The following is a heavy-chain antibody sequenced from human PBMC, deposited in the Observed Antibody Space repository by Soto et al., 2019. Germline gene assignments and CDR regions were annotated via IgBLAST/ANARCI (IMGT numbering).Heavy chain of an antibody. CDR1: GYTFTAYY. CDR3: AREGGALPVGRPFHWHFDL. V-gene: IGHV1-2*02. Sequence: QVQLVQSGAEVEKSGASLRVSCRASGYTFTAYYIHWVRQAPGQGLEWVGWINPDTGGTYFGQKFQGRVTMSRDTSINTTYVDVTGLESDDTAVYYCAREGGALPVGRPFHWHFDLWGRGTLVTVSS. J-gene: IGHJ2*01. D-gene: IGHD1-26*01. CDR2: INPDTGGT.